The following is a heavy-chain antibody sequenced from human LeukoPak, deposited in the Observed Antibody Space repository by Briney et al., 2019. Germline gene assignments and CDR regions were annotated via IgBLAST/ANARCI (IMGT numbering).Heavy chain of an antibody. CDR2: INWNGGST. V-gene: IGHV3-20*01. Sequence: GRSLRLSCAASGFTFDDYGMSWVRQAPGKGLEWVSGINWNGGSTGYADSVKGRFTISRDNAKNSLYLQMNSLRAEDTALYHCARGVYSRGYYYYTSFDYWGQGTLVTVSS. D-gene: IGHD3-22*01. CDR1: GFTFDDYG. CDR3: ARGVYSRGYYYYTSFDY. J-gene: IGHJ4*02.